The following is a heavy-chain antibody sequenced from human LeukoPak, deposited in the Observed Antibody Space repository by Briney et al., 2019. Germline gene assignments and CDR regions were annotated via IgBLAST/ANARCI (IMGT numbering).Heavy chain of an antibody. CDR1: GFTFDDYA. Sequence: GGSLRLSCAASGFTFDDYAMHWVRQAPGKGLEWVSLISWDGGSTYYADSVKGRFTISRDNSKNSLYLQMNSLRAEDTALYYCAKDKGEYYYGSGSFYYYYYMDVWGKGTTVTVSS. D-gene: IGHD3-10*01. CDR3: AKDKGEYYYGSGSFYYYYYMDV. CDR2: ISWDGGST. J-gene: IGHJ6*03. V-gene: IGHV3-43D*03.